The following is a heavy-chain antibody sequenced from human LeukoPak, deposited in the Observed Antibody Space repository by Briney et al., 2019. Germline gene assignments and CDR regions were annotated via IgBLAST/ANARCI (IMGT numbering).Heavy chain of an antibody. D-gene: IGHD2/OR15-2a*01. Sequence: GGSLRLSCAASGFSSSSYGMHWVRQAPGKGLEWVAIIWHDGSSKYYADSVKGRFTISRDNSENTLYLQINSLRAEDTAVYYCAREVIEDWFDPWGQGTLVTVSS. V-gene: IGHV3-33*01. CDR1: GFSSSSYG. CDR3: AREVIEDWFDP. J-gene: IGHJ5*02. CDR2: IWHDGSSK.